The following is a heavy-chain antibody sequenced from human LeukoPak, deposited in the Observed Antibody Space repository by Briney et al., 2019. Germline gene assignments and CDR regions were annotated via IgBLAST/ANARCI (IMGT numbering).Heavy chain of an antibody. CDR2: TYYRSKWYN. D-gene: IGHD1-26*01. V-gene: IGHV6-1*01. CDR1: GDSVSRNSVA. J-gene: IGHJ3*02. Sequence: SQTLSLTCAISGDSVSRNSVAWNWIRQSPSRGLEWLGRTYYRSKWYNDYAVSVKSRITINPDTSKNQFSLQLNSVTPEDTAVYYCARLGVNYLGDDIWGQGTMVTVSS. CDR3: ARLGVNYLGDDI.